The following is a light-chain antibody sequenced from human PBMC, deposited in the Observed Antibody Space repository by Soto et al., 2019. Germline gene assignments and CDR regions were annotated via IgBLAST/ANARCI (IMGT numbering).Light chain of an antibody. CDR3: QQSYSTPYT. J-gene: IGKJ2*01. CDR1: QRITTY. Sequence: IHMTKSPSSLSASVGDRVTITCRASQRITTYLNWYQQKPGKAPKLLISTAATLQGGVTSRFSGSGSVTDFTLTITTLQPEDFATYFCQQSYSTPYTFGHGTKLEIK. CDR2: TAA. V-gene: IGKV1-39*01.